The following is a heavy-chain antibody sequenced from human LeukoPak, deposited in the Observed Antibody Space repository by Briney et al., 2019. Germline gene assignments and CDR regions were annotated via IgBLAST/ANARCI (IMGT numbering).Heavy chain of an antibody. CDR2: IRYDGSNK. CDR3: AKREMATIGYCYYYYMDV. Sequence: GSLRLSCAASGFTFSSYGMHWVRQAPGKGLEWVAFIRYDGSNKYYADSVKGRFAISRDNSKNTLYLQMNSLRAEDTAVYYCAKREMATIGYCYYYYMDVWGKGTTVTVSS. D-gene: IGHD5-24*01. V-gene: IGHV3-30*02. CDR1: GFTFSSYG. J-gene: IGHJ6*03.